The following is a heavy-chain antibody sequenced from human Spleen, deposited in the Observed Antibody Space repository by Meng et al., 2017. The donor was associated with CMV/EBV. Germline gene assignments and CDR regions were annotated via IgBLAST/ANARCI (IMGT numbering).Heavy chain of an antibody. CDR1: GFTFSDYY. Sequence: LSCAASGFTFSDYYMSWIRQAPGKGLEWVSYIGGIGRTIFYADSVKGRFTISRDNAKNSLYLQMDSLRSEDTAVYYCVRDWQQLDYWGQGTLVTVSS. D-gene: IGHD6-13*01. CDR3: VRDWQQLDY. CDR2: IGGIGRTI. J-gene: IGHJ4*02. V-gene: IGHV3-11*04.